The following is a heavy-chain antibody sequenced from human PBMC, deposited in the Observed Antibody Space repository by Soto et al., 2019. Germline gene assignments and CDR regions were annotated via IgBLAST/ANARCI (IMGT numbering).Heavy chain of an antibody. Sequence: EVQLLESGGGLVQPGGSLRLSCAASGFTFSSSAMSWVRQAPGKGLEWVSAISGSGGSTYYADSVKGRFTISRDNSKNTLYLQMNSLRAEDTAVYYCAKEGKAYYDSSGYYTGWGQGTLVTVSS. CDR3: AKEGKAYYDSSGYYTG. D-gene: IGHD3-22*01. J-gene: IGHJ4*02. CDR1: GFTFSSSA. V-gene: IGHV3-23*01. CDR2: ISGSGGST.